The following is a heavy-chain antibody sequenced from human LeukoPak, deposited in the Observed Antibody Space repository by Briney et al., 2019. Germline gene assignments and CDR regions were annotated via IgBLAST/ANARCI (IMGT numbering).Heavy chain of an antibody. D-gene: IGHD2-15*01. Sequence: ASVKVSCKASGYTFTRYGIYWVRQAPGQGLEWMGWISGYNGNTKYAQKFQGRVSVTTDTSTSTAYMELRSLRSDGTAVYYCARAEGVVVAAHIDVWGKGTTVTVSS. J-gene: IGHJ6*03. CDR1: GYTFTRYG. CDR2: ISGYNGNT. V-gene: IGHV1-18*01. CDR3: ARAEGVVVAAHIDV.